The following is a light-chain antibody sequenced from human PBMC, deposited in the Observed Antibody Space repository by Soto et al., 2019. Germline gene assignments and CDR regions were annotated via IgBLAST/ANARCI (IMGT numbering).Light chain of an antibody. V-gene: IGLV2-11*01. CDR3: CSFAGTFTPHVV. CDR2: DVN. CDR1: SSDVGDYKY. Sequence: QSALTQPRSVSGSLGQSVTISCTGISSDVGDYKYVSWYQQHPGRAPKFMIYDVNNRPSGVPDRFSGSRSGNTASLTISGLQAEDEADYYCCSFAGTFTPHVVFGGRTKVTVL. J-gene: IGLJ2*01.